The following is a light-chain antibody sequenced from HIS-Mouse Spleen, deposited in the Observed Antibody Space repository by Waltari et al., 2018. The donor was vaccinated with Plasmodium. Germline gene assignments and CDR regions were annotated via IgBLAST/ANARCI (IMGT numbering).Light chain of an antibody. CDR3: QQYNNWSFT. J-gene: IGKJ3*01. V-gene: IGKV3-15*01. CDR1: QSVSRH. CDR2: GAS. Sequence: EIVMTQSPATLSVSPGERATLSCRASQSVSRHLAWYQQKPGQGPRLLIYGASTRATGIPARFSGSGSGTEFTLTISSLQSEDFAVYYCQQYNNWSFTFGPGTKVDIK.